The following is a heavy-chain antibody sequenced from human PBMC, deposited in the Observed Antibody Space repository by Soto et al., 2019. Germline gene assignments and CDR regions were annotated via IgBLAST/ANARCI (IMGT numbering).Heavy chain of an antibody. CDR2: ISYDGSNK. CDR1: GFTFSSYG. V-gene: IGHV3-30*18. Sequence: QVQLVESGGGVVQPGRSLRLSCAASGFTFSSYGMHWVRQAPGKGLEWVAVISYDGSNKYYADSVKGRFTISRDNSKNTMYLQMNSLRAEDTAVYYCAKSGSEDSYYYYGMDVWGQGTTVTVSS. J-gene: IGHJ6*02. CDR3: AKSGSEDSYYYYGMDV.